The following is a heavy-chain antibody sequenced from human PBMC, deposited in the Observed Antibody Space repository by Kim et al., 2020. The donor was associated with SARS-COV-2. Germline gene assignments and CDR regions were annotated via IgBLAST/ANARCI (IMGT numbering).Heavy chain of an antibody. CDR2: IYYSGST. J-gene: IGHJ6*02. V-gene: IGHV4-59*13. D-gene: IGHD3-3*01. Sequence: SETLSLTCTVSGGSISSYYWSWIRQPPGKGLEWIGYIYYSGSTNYNPSLKSRVTISVDTSKNQFSLKLSSVTAADTAVYYCARARANDFWSGSLYPARRDRYGMDVWGQGTTVTVSS. CDR3: ARARANDFWSGSLYPARRDRYGMDV. CDR1: GGSISSYY.